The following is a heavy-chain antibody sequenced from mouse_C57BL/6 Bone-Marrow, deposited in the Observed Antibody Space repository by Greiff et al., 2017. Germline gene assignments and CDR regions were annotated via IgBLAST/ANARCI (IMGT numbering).Heavy chain of an antibody. V-gene: IGHV1-12*01. Sequence: QVQLQQSGAELVRPGASVKMSCKASGYTFTSYNMHWVKQTPRQGLEWIGAIYPGNGDTSYNQKFKGKDTLTVDKSSSTAYMQLSSLTSEDSAVYLWSRFDGNHYTMDYWGQGTSVTVSS. J-gene: IGHJ4*01. CDR2: IYPGNGDT. CDR3: SRFDGNHYTMDY. D-gene: IGHD1-1*01. CDR1: GYTFTSYN.